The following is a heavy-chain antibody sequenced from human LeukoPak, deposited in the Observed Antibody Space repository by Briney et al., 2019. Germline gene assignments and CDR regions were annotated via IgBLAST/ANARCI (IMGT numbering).Heavy chain of an antibody. CDR1: GFTFSHTG. CDR3: AKDYGTTGYYRGGFFDY. D-gene: IGHD2-15*01. Sequence: GSLRLSCAASGFTFSHTGIHWVRQAPGKGLEWVALIYYDGSNQFYADSVKGRFTISRDNSKSTVFLHLNSLRDEDTAVYFCAKDYGTTGYYRGGFFDYWGQGALVTVSS. V-gene: IGHV3-33*06. CDR2: IYYDGSNQ. J-gene: IGHJ4*02.